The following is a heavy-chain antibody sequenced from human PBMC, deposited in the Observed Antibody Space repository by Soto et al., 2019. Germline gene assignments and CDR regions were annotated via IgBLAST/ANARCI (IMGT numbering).Heavy chain of an antibody. D-gene: IGHD1-1*01. CDR1: SGSISSSNW. V-gene: IGHV4-4*02. CDR3: AREDGVRPDPGYFQH. Sequence: SETLSLTCAVSSGSISSSNWWSWVRQPPGKGLEWIGEIYHSGSTNYNPSLKSRVTISVDKSKNQFSLKLSSVTAADTAVYYCAREDGVRPDPGYFQHWGQGTLVTVSS. CDR2: IYHSGST. J-gene: IGHJ1*01.